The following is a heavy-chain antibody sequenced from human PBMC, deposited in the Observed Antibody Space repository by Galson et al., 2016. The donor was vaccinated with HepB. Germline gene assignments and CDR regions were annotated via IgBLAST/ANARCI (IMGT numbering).Heavy chain of an antibody. CDR2: YYYSGST. CDR1: GGSISCTDYY. Sequence: ETLSLTCTVSGGSISCTDYYWGWIRQPPGKGLEWIGSYYYSGSTYYKPSLKGRVTISVDMSKNKFSLKVNSVTAADTAVYYCASGQRKYTGRDNWFDPWGQGTLVTVSS. J-gene: IGHJ5*02. CDR3: ASGQRKYTGRDNWFDP. D-gene: IGHD1-26*01. V-gene: IGHV4-39*01.